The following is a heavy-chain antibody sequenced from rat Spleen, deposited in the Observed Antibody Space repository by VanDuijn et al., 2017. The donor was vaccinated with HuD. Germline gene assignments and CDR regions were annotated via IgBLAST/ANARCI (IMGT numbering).Heavy chain of an antibody. V-gene: IGHV5S23*01. J-gene: IGHJ2*01. D-gene: IGHD1-12*02. Sequence: EVQLVESGGGLVQPGRSLKLSCAASGFTFSNYDMAWVRQAPTKGLEWVASISTGGGNPYYRDSVKGRFTLSRYNAKSTLYLQMDSLGSKDTATYYCARHAYYDGTYYYLYYFDYWGQGVMVTVSS. CDR3: ARHAYYDGTYYYLYYFDY. CDR2: ISTGGGNP. CDR1: GFTFSNYD.